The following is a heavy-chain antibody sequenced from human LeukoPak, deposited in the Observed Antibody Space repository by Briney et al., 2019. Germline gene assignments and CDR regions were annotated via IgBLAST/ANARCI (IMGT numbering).Heavy chain of an antibody. Sequence: PSETLSLICTVSGGSISSYYWSWIRQPPGKGLEWIGYIYYSGNTNYNPSLKSRVTISVDTSKNQFSLKLSSVTAADTAVYYCARQGVKHYGYNWFDPWGQGTLVTVSS. J-gene: IGHJ5*02. CDR3: ARQGVKHYGYNWFDP. CDR1: GGSISSYY. V-gene: IGHV4-59*08. CDR2: IYYSGNT. D-gene: IGHD4-17*01.